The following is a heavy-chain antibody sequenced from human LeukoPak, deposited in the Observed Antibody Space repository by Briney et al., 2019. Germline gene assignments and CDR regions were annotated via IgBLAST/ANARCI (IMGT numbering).Heavy chain of an antibody. Sequence: SVKVSCKASGGTFSSYAISWVRQAPGQGLEWMGRIIPIFGIANYAQKFQGRVTITTDESTSTAYMELSSLRSEDTAVYYCAREGIAAAGRRTLDYWGQGTLVTVSS. CDR1: GGTFSSYA. V-gene: IGHV1-69*05. CDR3: AREGIAAAGRRTLDY. J-gene: IGHJ4*02. D-gene: IGHD6-13*01. CDR2: IIPIFGIA.